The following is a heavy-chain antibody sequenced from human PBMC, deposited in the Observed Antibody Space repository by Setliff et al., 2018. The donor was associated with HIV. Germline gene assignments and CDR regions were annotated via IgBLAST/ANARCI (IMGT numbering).Heavy chain of an antibody. J-gene: IGHJ6*03. V-gene: IGHV3-7*03. CDR3: AREGYGSGSYYLYYYYMDV. CDR1: RFSFSTSW. Sequence: GGSLRLSCAASRFSFSTSWMTWVRQTPGKGLEWIANINQDGNKKYHAGSVWGRFTISRDNAKNSLYLQMNSLRVEDTAVYYCAREGYGSGSYYLYYYYMDVWGKGTTVTVSS. D-gene: IGHD3-10*01. CDR2: INQDGNKK.